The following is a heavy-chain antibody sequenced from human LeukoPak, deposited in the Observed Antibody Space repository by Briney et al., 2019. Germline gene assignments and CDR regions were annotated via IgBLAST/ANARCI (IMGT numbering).Heavy chain of an antibody. D-gene: IGHD2-2*01. J-gene: IGHJ2*01. CDR1: GYTFTSYG. Sequence: GASVKVSCKASGYTFTSYGISWVRQAPGQGLEWMGWISAYNGNTNYAQKLQGRVTMTTDTSTSTAYMELRSLRSDDTAVYYCAREGSRLGYCSSTSCYWYFDLWGRGTLVTVSS. V-gene: IGHV1-18*01. CDR2: ISAYNGNT. CDR3: AREGSRLGYCSSTSCYWYFDL.